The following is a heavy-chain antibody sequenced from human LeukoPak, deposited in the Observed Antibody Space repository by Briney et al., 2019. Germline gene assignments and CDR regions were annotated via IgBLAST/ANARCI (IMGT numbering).Heavy chain of an antibody. D-gene: IGHD6-19*01. CDR3: AKAKPNSSGWYRYYFDY. Sequence: GGSLRLSCAASGFTFDDYAMHWVRQAPGKGLEWVSGISWNSGSIGYADSVKGRFTISRDNAKNSLYLQMNSLRAEDTALYYCAKAKPNSSGWYRYYFDYWGQGTLVTVPS. CDR1: GFTFDDYA. V-gene: IGHV3-9*01. J-gene: IGHJ4*02. CDR2: ISWNSGSI.